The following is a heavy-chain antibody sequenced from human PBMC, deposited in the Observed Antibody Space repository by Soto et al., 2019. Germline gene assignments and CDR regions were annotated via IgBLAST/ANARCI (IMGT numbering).Heavy chain of an antibody. CDR3: ARERVGHSAMDV. CDR2: VSDSGST. V-gene: IGHV4-59*12. J-gene: IGHJ6*02. D-gene: IGHD1-26*01. Sequence: QVQLQESGPGLVKPSETLSLMCTVSGGSITNYYWSWILQSPAKGLEWIGYVSDSGSTKYNPSIKSRVTISVDTTKNQFSLELTYLTAADTAVYYCARERVGHSAMDVWGQGTTVTVSS. CDR1: GGSITNYY.